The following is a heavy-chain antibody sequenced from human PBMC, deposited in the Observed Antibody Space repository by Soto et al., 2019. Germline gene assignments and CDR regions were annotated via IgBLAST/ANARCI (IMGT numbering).Heavy chain of an antibody. CDR1: GYTFTSYG. CDR3: AKDRRVVVPAATFDY. V-gene: IGHV1-18*01. CDR2: ISAYNGNT. D-gene: IGHD2-2*01. J-gene: IGHJ4*02. Sequence: ASVKVSCKASGYTFTSYGISWVRQAPGQGLEWMGWISAYNGNTNYAQKLQGRVTMTTDTSTSTAYMELRSLRSDDTAVYYCAKDRRVVVPAATFDYWGQGTLVTVSS.